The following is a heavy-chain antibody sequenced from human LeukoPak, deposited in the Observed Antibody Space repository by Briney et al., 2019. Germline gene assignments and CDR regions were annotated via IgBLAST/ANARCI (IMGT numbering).Heavy chain of an antibody. CDR2: INPSGGST. Sequence: ASVKVSCKASGYTFTSYYMHWVQQAPGQGLEWMGIINPSGGSTSYAQKFQGRVTMTRDTSTSTVYMELSSLRSEDTAVYYCARGIVVVSAAINWFDPWGQGTLVTVSP. CDR3: ARGIVVVSAAINWFDP. CDR1: GYTFTSYY. D-gene: IGHD2-2*01. J-gene: IGHJ5*02. V-gene: IGHV1-46*01.